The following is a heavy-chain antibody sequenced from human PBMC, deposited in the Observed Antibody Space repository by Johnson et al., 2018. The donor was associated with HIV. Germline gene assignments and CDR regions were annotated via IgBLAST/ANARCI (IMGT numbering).Heavy chain of an antibody. CDR1: GFTFSTYA. V-gene: IGHV3-30*04. Sequence: QVQLVESGGGVVQPGRSLRLSCAASGFTFSTYAMHWVRQAPGKGLEWVAVISYDGSNKYYADSVKGLFTIFRDNSKNTLYLQMNSLRSEDTAVYYCARDLAYSGYEGAFDIWGQGTMVTVSS. CDR2: ISYDGSNK. D-gene: IGHD5-12*01. J-gene: IGHJ3*02. CDR3: ARDLAYSGYEGAFDI.